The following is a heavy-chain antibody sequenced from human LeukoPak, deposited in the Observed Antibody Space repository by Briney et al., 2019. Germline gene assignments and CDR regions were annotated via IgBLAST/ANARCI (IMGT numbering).Heavy chain of an antibody. V-gene: IGHV3-53*01. Sequence: GGSLRLSCAASGFAVSSNYMSWVRQAPGKGLEWVSVIYSGGSTYYADSVKGRFTISRDNSKNTLYLQMNSLRAEDTAVYYCARRIFGVPFSNWFDPWGQGILVTVSS. D-gene: IGHD3-3*01. CDR2: IYSGGST. CDR1: GFAVSSNY. J-gene: IGHJ5*02. CDR3: ARRIFGVPFSNWFDP.